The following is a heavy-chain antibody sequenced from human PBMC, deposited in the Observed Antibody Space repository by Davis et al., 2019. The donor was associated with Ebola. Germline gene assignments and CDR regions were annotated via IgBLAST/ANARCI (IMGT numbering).Heavy chain of an antibody. V-gene: IGHV1-18*01. D-gene: IGHD6-13*01. CDR1: GYSFISYG. CDR2: ITTYNGDT. Sequence: ASVKVSCKASGYSFISYGFSWVRQAPGQGLEWMGWITTYNGDTNYAQNLQGRVTMTTDTSTSTAYMELRSLRSDDTAVYYCAREYLGYSSNFDYWGQGTLVTVSS. J-gene: IGHJ4*02. CDR3: AREYLGYSSNFDY.